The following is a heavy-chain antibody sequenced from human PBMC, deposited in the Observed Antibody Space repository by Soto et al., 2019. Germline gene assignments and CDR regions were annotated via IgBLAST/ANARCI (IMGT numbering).Heavy chain of an antibody. CDR2: TYYRSKWYN. V-gene: IGHV6-1*01. CDR1: GDSVSSNSSA. CDR3: ARDSSIAANYYYGMDV. D-gene: IGHD6-6*01. J-gene: IGHJ6*02. Sequence: SQTLSLTFAISGDSVSSNSSAWNCISQSPSRGLEWLGRTYYRSKWYNDYAVSVKSRITINPDTSKNQFSLQLNSVTPEDTAVYYCARDSSIAANYYYGMDVWGQGTTVTVSS.